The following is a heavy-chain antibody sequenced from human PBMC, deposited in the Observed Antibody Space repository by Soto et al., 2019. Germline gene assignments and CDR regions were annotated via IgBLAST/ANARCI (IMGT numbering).Heavy chain of an antibody. J-gene: IGHJ4*02. Sequence: EVQLVESGGGLVQPGRSLRLSCAASGFTFDDYAMHWVRQAPGKGLEWVSGISWNSGSIGYADSVKGRFTSSRDNAKNSLYLQMNSLGAEDTASFYCAKGGALLSEGGGYWGQGTLVTVSS. CDR2: ISWNSGSI. CDR3: AKGGALLSEGGGY. CDR1: GFTFDDYA. V-gene: IGHV3-9*01. D-gene: IGHD2-15*01.